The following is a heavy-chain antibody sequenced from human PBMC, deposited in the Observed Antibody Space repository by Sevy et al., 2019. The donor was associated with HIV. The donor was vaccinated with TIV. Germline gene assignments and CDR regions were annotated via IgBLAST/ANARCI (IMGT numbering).Heavy chain of an antibody. CDR1: GFTFSDYS. D-gene: IGHD3-10*01. J-gene: IGHJ4*02. CDR3: ARHYYGSGTYYDY. Sequence: GGSLRLSCAASGFTFSDYSLNWVRQAPGKGLEWVSYISSSSSTIYYADSVKGRFTISRDNAKNSLFLQMNSLRAEDTAVYYCARHYYGSGTYYDYWGQGTLVTVSS. V-gene: IGHV3-48*01. CDR2: ISSSSSTI.